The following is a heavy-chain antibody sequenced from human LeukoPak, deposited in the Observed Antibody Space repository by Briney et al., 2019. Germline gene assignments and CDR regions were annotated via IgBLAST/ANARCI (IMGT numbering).Heavy chain of an antibody. CDR2: ISAYNGNT. CDR3: PHYGSGIYSFAY. J-gene: IGHJ4*02. V-gene: IGHV1-18*01. D-gene: IGHD3-10*01. CDR1: GYTFTSYG. Sequence: EASVKVSCKASGYTFTSYGISWVRQAPGQGLEWMGWISAYNGNTNYAQKLQGRVTMTTDTSTSTAYMELRSLRSDDTAVYYGPHYGSGIYSFAYWGQGPRVTVPS.